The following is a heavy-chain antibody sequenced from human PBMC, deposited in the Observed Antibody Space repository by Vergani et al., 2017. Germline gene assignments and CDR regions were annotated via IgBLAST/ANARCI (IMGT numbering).Heavy chain of an antibody. CDR1: GFSFNSYW. V-gene: IGHV3-74*03. CDR3: VRGGRGDHGDFWSRLGP. Sequence: EVQLVESGGGLVQPGGSLTLSCSASGFSFNSYWMHWVRQVPGKGLLWVSRIKSDGSITAYADSVKGRFTISRDNAQNTLYLQMNSLRVEDTGVYYCVRGGRGDHGDFWSRLGPWGQGTRVIVSS. J-gene: IGHJ5*02. D-gene: IGHD3-3*01. CDR2: IKSDGSIT.